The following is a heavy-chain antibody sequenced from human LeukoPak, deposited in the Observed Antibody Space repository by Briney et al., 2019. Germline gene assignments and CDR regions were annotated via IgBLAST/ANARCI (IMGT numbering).Heavy chain of an antibody. Sequence: PGRSLRLSCAASGFTFDDYAMHWVRQAPGKGLEWVSGISWNSGSIGYADSVKGRFTISRDNAKNSLYLQMNSLRAEDMALYYCAKGFYGSGSYYFDYWGQGTLVTVSS. V-gene: IGHV3-9*03. CDR3: AKGFYGSGSYYFDY. D-gene: IGHD3-10*01. J-gene: IGHJ4*02. CDR2: ISWNSGSI. CDR1: GFTFDDYA.